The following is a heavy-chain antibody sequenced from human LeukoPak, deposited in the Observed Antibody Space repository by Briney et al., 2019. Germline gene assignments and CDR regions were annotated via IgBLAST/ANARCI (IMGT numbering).Heavy chain of an antibody. CDR1: GGSFSGYY. D-gene: IGHD3-16*01. Sequence: PSETLSLTCAVYGGSFSGYYWSWIRQPTGKGLEWIGEINHSGSTNYNPSLKSRVTISVDTSKNQFSLKLSSVTAADTAVYYCARGRLRNWFDPWGQGTLVTVSS. CDR2: INHSGST. CDR3: ARGRLRNWFDP. J-gene: IGHJ5*02. V-gene: IGHV4-34*01.